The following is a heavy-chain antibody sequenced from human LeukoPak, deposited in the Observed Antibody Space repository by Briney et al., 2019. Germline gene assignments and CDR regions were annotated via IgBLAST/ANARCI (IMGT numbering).Heavy chain of an antibody. Sequence: SETLSLTCTVSGGSLSSGNYYWSWVRQPPGEGLEWIGYIYYSGTTYYNPSLKSRVTISVDTSKNQFSLELTSVTAADPAVYYCARYGDYSIDSWGQGTLVTVSS. J-gene: IGHJ4*02. V-gene: IGHV4-30-4*01. CDR2: IYYSGTT. CDR1: GGSLSSGNYY. D-gene: IGHD4-17*01. CDR3: ARYGDYSIDS.